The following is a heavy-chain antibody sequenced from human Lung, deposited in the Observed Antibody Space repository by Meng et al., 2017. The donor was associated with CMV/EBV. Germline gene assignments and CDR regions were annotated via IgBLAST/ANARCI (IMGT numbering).Heavy chain of an antibody. V-gene: IGHV3-7*01. Sequence: GVSLRLSCAASGFHFSTYWMSWVRQAPGKALEWVANINQDGSQRNYVDSVKGRFTISRDNAKNSMYLQMNSLRVEDKAVYYCGRDMDVWGQGTTVIVSS. CDR3: GRDMDV. CDR1: GFHFSTYW. CDR2: INQDGSQR. J-gene: IGHJ6*02.